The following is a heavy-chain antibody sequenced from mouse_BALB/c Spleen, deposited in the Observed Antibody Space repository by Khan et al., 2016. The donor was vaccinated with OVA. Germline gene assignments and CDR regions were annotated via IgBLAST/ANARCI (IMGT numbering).Heavy chain of an antibody. D-gene: IGHD1-1*01. CDR3: TRLAYYYDSEGFAY. CDR2: VSTGGGYT. V-gene: IGHV5-6*01. J-gene: IGHJ3*01. CDR1: GFTFSTYG. Sequence: EVQRVESGGDLVKPGGSLKLSCAASGFTFSTYGMSWVRQTPDKRLEWVATVSTGGGYTYYPDSVKGRFTISSDNAKNNLYLQMSGLKSEDTAMFYCTRLAYYYDSEGFAYWGQGTLVTVSA.